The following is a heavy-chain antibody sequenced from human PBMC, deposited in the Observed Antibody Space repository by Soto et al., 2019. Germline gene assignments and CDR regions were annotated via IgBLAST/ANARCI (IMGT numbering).Heavy chain of an antibody. D-gene: IGHD2-15*01. J-gene: IGHJ6*03. CDR3: ARGRTTARPGVVVAATRRYYMDV. CDR2: INHSGST. CDR1: GGSFSGYY. Sequence: QVQLQQWGAGLLKPSETLSLTCAVYGGSFSGYYWSWIRQPPGKGLEWIGEINHSGSTNYNPSLKSRVTISVDTSKNQFSLKLSSVTAADTAVYYCARGRTTARPGVVVAATRRYYMDVWGKGTTVTVSS. V-gene: IGHV4-34*01.